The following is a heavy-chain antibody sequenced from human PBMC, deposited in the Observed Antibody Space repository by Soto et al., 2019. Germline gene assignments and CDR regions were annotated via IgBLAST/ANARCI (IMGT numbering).Heavy chain of an antibody. CDR3: AKDAIANNGIWEPFDM. D-gene: IGHD2-8*01. J-gene: IGHJ3*02. V-gene: IGHV3-23*01. Sequence: EVQLLESGGGLVQPGGSLRLSCAASGFNFTAYAMSWVRQAPGKGLEWVSGLVGSGDPIFYAASVRGRFTVSRDNSKNTLFLQMSSLRADDTAIHYCAKDAIANNGIWEPFDMWGRGTGVTVSS. CDR1: GFNFTAYA. CDR2: LVGSGDPI.